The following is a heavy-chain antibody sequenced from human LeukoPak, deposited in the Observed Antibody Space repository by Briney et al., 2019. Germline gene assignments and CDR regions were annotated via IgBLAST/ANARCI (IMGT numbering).Heavy chain of an antibody. CDR3: AREYSSSRSDAFDI. V-gene: IGHV3-53*04. CDR1: GFTVSSNY. CDR2: IYGGGST. J-gene: IGHJ3*02. D-gene: IGHD6-13*01. Sequence: GGSLRLSCAASGFTVSSNYMSWVRQAPGKGLEWVSIIYGGGSTYYADSVKGRFTISRHNSKNTLYPQMNSLRAEDTAVYYCAREYSSSRSDAFDIGGQGTMVTVSS.